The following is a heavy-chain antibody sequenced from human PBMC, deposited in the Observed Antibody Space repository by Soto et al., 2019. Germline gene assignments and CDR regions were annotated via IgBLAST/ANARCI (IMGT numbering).Heavy chain of an antibody. J-gene: IGHJ6*02. D-gene: IGHD3-10*01. V-gene: IGHV3-48*01. CDR3: ARDFGYCYGMDV. CDR2: LSGASGTI. Sequence: EVQLVESGGGLVQPGGSLRLSCAASGFTFRNDNMNWVRQAPGKGLEWLSYLSGASGTIYYADSMQGRFTISRDNAKNSLYLQMNSLRAEDTAMYYCARDFGYCYGMDVWGQGTTVTVAS. CDR1: GFTFRNDN.